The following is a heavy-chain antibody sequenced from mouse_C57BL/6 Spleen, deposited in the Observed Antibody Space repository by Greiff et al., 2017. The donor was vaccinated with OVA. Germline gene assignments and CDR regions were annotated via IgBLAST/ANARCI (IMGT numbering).Heavy chain of an antibody. Sequence: VQLQQSGPELVKPGASVKIPCKASGYTFTDYNMDWVKQSHGKSLEWIGDINPNNGGTIYNQKFKGKATLTVDKSSSTAYMELRSLTSEDTAVYYCARSIYYDYDVYFDYWGQGTTLTVSS. J-gene: IGHJ2*01. D-gene: IGHD2-4*01. V-gene: IGHV1-18*01. CDR3: ARSIYYDYDVYFDY. CDR1: GYTFTDYN. CDR2: INPNNGGT.